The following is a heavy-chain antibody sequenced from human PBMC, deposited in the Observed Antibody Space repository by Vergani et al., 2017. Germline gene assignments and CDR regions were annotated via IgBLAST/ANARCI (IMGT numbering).Heavy chain of an antibody. V-gene: IGHV4-61*02. J-gene: IGHJ4*02. Sequence: QVQLQESGPGLVKPSQTLALTCTVSGGSISSGSYYWSWIRQPAGKGLEWIGRIYTSGSTNYNPSLKSRVTMSVDTSKNQFSLKLSSVTAADTAVYYCAXDKGYGGNVDPFDYWGQGTLVTVSS. D-gene: IGHD4-23*01. CDR3: AXDKGYGGNVDPFDY. CDR2: IYTSGST. CDR1: GGSISSGSYY.